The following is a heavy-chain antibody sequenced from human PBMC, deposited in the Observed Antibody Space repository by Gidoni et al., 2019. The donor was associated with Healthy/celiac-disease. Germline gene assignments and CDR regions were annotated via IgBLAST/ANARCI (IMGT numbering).Heavy chain of an antibody. CDR2: INHSGST. D-gene: IGHD1-7*01. CDR3: ARGSGTTAFDI. V-gene: IGHV4-34*01. CDR1: GGSFSGYY. Sequence: QVQLQQWGAGLLKPSETLSLTCAVYGGSFSGYYWSWIRQPPGKGLEWIGEINHSGSTNYNPSLKRRVTISVDTSKNQFSLKLSSVTAADTAVYYCARGSGTTAFDIWGQGTMVTVSS. J-gene: IGHJ3*02.